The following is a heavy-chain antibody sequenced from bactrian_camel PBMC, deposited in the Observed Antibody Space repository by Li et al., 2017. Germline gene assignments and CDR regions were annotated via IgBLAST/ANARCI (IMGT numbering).Heavy chain of an antibody. J-gene: IGHJ4*01. CDR2: LERGGDE. CDR3: ATASSSDCTWKLVPSAYDN. D-gene: IGHD2*01. CDR1: GYTASPAC. Sequence: DVQLVESGGGLVQPGESLRLSCVASGYTASPACMAWFRQAPGKFREGIAHLERGGDEAYADSVKGRFTISKDNSKNTLYLHMNSLNSEDTAMYYCATASSSDCTWKLVPSAYDNWGQGTQVTVS. V-gene: IGHV3S31*01.